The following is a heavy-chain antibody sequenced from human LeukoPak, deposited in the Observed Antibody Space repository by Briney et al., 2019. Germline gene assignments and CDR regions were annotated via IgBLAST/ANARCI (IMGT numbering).Heavy chain of an antibody. V-gene: IGHV3-48*03. CDR1: GFTFSSYE. D-gene: IGHD3-3*01. J-gene: IGHJ4*02. CDR3: ARDLSPLSHDFWSAHPV. Sequence: GGSLRLSCAASGFTFSSYEMNWVRQAPGKGLEWISYISSSGLTKYYADSVKCRFTISRDNAKNSLYLHMNSLRAEDTAVYYCARDLSPLSHDFWSAHPVWGQGTLVTVSS. CDR2: ISSSGLTK.